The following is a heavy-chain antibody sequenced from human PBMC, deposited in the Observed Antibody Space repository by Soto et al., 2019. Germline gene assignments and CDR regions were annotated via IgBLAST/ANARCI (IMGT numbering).Heavy chain of an antibody. V-gene: IGHV4-30-4*01. CDR2: IYYSGST. Sequence: SSETLSLTCIVSGDSIRSGNHYCSWVRQTPGKGLEWIGYIYYSGSTYYSPSLKSRVTISVDTSKNQFSLKLSSLTAADTAVYYCARPYSGSYNWFDPWGQGTLVTVSS. J-gene: IGHJ5*02. D-gene: IGHD1-26*01. CDR3: ARPYSGSYNWFDP. CDR1: GDSIRSGNHY.